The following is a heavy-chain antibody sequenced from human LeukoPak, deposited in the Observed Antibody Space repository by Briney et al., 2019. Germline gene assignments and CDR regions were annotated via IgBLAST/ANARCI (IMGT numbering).Heavy chain of an antibody. Sequence: PGGSLRLSCAASGFTFSSYAMSWVRQAPGKGLEWVLAISGSGGSTYYADSVKGRFTLSRDNAKKSLYLEMKSLRAEDTAVYYCARERETTVTYDAFDIWGLGTMVTVSS. J-gene: IGHJ3*02. CDR1: GFTFSSYA. D-gene: IGHD4-17*01. CDR2: ISGSGGST. V-gene: IGHV3-23*01. CDR3: ARERETTVTYDAFDI.